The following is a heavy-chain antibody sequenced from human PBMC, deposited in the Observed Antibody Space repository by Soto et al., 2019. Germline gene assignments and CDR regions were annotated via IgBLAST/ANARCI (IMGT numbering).Heavy chain of an antibody. V-gene: IGHV4-31*03. CDR2: IYYSGST. J-gene: IGHJ6*03. Sequence: QVQLQESGPGLVKPSQTLSLTCTVSGGSISSGGYYWSWIRQHPGKGLEGIGYIYYSGSTYYNPSLKSRVTISVDTSKNQFSLKLSSVTAADTAVYYCARGGGEDHCSGGSCPARNYYYYYMDVWGKGTTVTVSS. CDR1: GGSISSGGYY. CDR3: ARGGGEDHCSGGSCPARNYYYYYMDV. D-gene: IGHD2-15*01.